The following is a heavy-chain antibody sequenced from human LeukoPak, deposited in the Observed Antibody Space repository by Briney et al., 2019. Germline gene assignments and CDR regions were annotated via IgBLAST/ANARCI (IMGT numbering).Heavy chain of an antibody. V-gene: IGHV4-4*07. CDR3: ARWSYSGNYYGGGHRGFDY. CDR2: IYNSESN. CDR1: GGSIGSSY. D-gene: IGHD1-26*01. Sequence: SETLSLTCTVSGGSIGSSYWSWILQPAGKGLEWIGHIYNSESNNYNPSLKSRVTMSVDTSKNQFSLRLSSVTVADTAVYYCARWSYSGNYYGGGHRGFDYWGQGTLVTVSS. J-gene: IGHJ4*02.